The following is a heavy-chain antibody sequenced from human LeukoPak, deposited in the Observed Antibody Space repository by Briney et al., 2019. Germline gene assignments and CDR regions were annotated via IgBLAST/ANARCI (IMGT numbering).Heavy chain of an antibody. CDR3: ARVRCSGGSCYSDY. Sequence: ASVTVSFTASVYTFTVYYMHWVRQAPGQGLEWMGWINPNSGGTNYAQKFQGRVTMTRDTSISTAYMELSRLRSDDTAVYYCARVRCSGGSCYSDYWGQGTLVTVSS. CDR1: VYTFTVYY. D-gene: IGHD2-15*01. CDR2: INPNSGGT. J-gene: IGHJ4*02. V-gene: IGHV1-2*02.